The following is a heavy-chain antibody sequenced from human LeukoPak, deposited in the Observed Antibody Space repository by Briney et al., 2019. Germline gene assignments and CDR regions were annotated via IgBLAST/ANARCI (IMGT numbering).Heavy chain of an antibody. J-gene: IGHJ5*02. CDR2: IIPIFGIA. CDR1: GGTFSSYA. V-gene: IGHV1-69*04. Sequence: ASVKVSCKASGGTFSSYAISWVRQAPGQGLEWMGRIIPIFGIANYAQKFQGRVTITADKSTSTAYMELSSLRSEDTAVYYCAGRNGYYAPPWFDPWGQGTLVTVSS. CDR3: AGRNGYYAPPWFDP. D-gene: IGHD4-17*01.